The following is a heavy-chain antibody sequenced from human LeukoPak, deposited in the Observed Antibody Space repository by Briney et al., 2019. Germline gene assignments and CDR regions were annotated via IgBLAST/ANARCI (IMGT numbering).Heavy chain of an antibody. CDR3: ARSHGPGAPVDY. J-gene: IGHJ4*02. CDR1: GGTFSSYA. D-gene: IGHD7-27*01. CDR2: IIPILGIA. Sequence: SVKVSCKASGGTFSSYAISWVRQAPGQGLEWMGRIIPILGIANYAQKFQGRVTITADKSTSTAYMELSSLRSEDTAVYYCARSHGPGAPVDYWGQGTLVTVSS. V-gene: IGHV1-69*04.